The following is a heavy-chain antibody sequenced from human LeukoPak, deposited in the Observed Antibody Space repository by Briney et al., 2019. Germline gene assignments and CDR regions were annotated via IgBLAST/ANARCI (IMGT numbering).Heavy chain of an antibody. CDR1: GFSFSTSW. CDR2: IHNDGSAT. CDR3: ASTARQSYFDY. J-gene: IGHJ4*02. V-gene: IGHV3-74*01. Sequence: GGSLRLSCAASGFSFSTSWMHWVLQAPGKGLVWVSRIHNDGSATNYADSVKGRFTISRDNAKNMLYPQMNSLRVEDTAVYFCASTARQSYFDYWGQGILVTVSS.